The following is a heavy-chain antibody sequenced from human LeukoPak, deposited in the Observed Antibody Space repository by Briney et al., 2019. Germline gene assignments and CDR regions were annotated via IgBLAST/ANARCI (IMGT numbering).Heavy chain of an antibody. CDR1: GGSISSYY. Sequence: PSETLSLTCTVSGGSISSYYWSWIRQPPGKGLEWIGYIYYSGSTNYNPSLKSRVTISVDTSKNYFSLKLTSVTAADTAVYFCARHHSDWTNPNWFDPWGQGTLVTVSS. CDR3: ARHHSDWTNPNWFDP. CDR2: IYYSGST. J-gene: IGHJ5*02. V-gene: IGHV4-59*08. D-gene: IGHD1/OR15-1a*01.